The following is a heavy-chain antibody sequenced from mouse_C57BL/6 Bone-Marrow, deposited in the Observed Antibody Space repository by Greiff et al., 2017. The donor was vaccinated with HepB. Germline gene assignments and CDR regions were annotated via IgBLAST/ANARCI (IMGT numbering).Heavy chain of an antibody. V-gene: IGHV1-55*01. CDR1: GYTFTSYW. Sequence: VQLQQPGAELVKPGASVKMSCKASGYTFTSYWITWVKQRPGQGLEWIGDIYPGSGSTNYNEKFKSKATLTVDTSSSTAYMQLSSLTSEDSAVYYCARATIMIETWFAYWGQGTLVTVSA. CDR2: IYPGSGST. D-gene: IGHD1-2*01. CDR3: ARATIMIETWFAY. J-gene: IGHJ3*01.